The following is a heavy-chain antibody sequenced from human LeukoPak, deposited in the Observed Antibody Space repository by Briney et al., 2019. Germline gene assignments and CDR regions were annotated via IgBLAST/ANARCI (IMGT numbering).Heavy chain of an antibody. V-gene: IGHV4-4*07. Sequence: SETLSLTCTVSGVSISGYFWTWIRQPAVKGLEWIGRIYTSGSTNYNSSLKSRVTMSVDTSKNQFSLKLSSVTAADTAVYYCARVRLYYFDYWGQGTLVTVSS. CDR2: IYTSGST. CDR1: GVSISGYF. CDR3: ARVRLYYFDY. J-gene: IGHJ4*02.